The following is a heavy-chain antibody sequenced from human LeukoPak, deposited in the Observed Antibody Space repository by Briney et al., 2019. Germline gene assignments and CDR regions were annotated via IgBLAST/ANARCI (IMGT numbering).Heavy chain of an antibody. Sequence: GGSLRLPCAASGFTFSSYGMHWVRQAPGKGLEWVAVISYDGSNKYYADSVKGRFTISRDNSKNTLYLQMNSLRAEDTAVYYCAKDDNYYDSSGYLEYWGQGTLVTVSS. CDR1: GFTFSSYG. CDR2: ISYDGSNK. J-gene: IGHJ4*02. D-gene: IGHD3-22*01. V-gene: IGHV3-30*18. CDR3: AKDDNYYDSSGYLEY.